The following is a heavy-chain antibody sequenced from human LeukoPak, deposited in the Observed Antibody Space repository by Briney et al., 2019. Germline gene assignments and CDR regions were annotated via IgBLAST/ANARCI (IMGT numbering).Heavy chain of an antibody. D-gene: IGHD3-3*01. V-gene: IGHV4-4*07. Sequence: SETLSLTCTVSGGSISSYYWSWIRQPAGKGLEWIGRIYTSGSTNYNPSLKSRVTMSVDTSKNQFSLKLSSVTAADTAVYYCARAGYDFWSAYSNWFDPWGQGTLVTVSS. J-gene: IGHJ5*02. CDR2: IYTSGST. CDR1: GGSISSYY. CDR3: ARAGYDFWSAYSNWFDP.